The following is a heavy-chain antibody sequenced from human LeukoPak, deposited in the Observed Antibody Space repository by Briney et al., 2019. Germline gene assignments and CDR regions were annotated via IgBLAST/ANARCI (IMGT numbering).Heavy chain of an antibody. D-gene: IGHD5-18*01. CDR2: MNPKSGDT. CDR1: GYSFTNYD. V-gene: IGHV1-8*03. J-gene: IGHJ5*02. CDR3: ARGGYSYGLVIGWFDP. Sequence: ASVKVSCRASGYSFTNYDINWVRQATGQGLEWMGWMNPKSGDTGYSQKFQGRVFITRDTSINTAYMELSSLGSDDTAVYYCARGGYSYGLVIGWFDPWGQGTLVTVSS.